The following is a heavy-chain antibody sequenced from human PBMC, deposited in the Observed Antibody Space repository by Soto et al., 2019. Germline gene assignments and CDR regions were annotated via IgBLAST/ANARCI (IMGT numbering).Heavy chain of an antibody. CDR3: VKDHCGGDCYSDPYFDY. J-gene: IGHJ4*02. CDR1: GFIFTTYG. Sequence: QVQLVESGGGVVQPGRSLRLSCAASGFIFTTYGLHWVRQAPGKGLEWVAVIWYDGSNQYYADSVKGRCTISRDNSKNLLYLEMNRVRVEDTAVYYCVKDHCGGDCYSDPYFDYWGQGTLVTVSS. V-gene: IGHV3-33*06. D-gene: IGHD2-21*02. CDR2: IWYDGSNQ.